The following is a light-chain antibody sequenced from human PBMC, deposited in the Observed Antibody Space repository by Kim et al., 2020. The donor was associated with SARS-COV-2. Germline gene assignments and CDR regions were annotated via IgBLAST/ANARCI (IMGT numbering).Light chain of an antibody. J-gene: IGLJ2*01. CDR1: SSNVGGYNY. CDR2: DVS. V-gene: IGLV2-14*03. CDR3: SSYTSTNTVL. Sequence: QSALTQPASVSGSPGQSITISCTGTSSNVGGYNYVSWYQQHPGKAPKVMIYDVSNRPSGVPNRFSGSKSGNTASLTISGLQAEDEADYYCSSYTSTNTVLFGGGTQLTVL.